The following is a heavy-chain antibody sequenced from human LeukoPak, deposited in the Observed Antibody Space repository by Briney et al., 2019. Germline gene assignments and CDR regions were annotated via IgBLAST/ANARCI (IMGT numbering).Heavy chain of an antibody. V-gene: IGHV3-73*01. CDR3: MSTVVTNNYYGMDV. CDR2: IRSKANSYAT. D-gene: IGHD4-23*01. J-gene: IGHJ6*02. Sequence: VRQASGKGLEWVGRIRSKANSYATAYAASVKGRSTISRDDSKNTAYLQMNSLKTEDTAVYYCMSTVVTNNYYGMDVWGQGTTVTVSS.